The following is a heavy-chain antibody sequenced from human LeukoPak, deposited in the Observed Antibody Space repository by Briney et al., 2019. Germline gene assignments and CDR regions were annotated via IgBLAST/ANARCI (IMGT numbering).Heavy chain of an antibody. CDR2: ISGSGGST. Sequence: SGGSLRLSCAASGFTFSSYAMSWVRQAPGKGLEWVSAISGSGGSTYYADSVKGRFTISRDNSKNTLYLQMNSLRAEDTAVYYCAKDLVSGGGAFDIWGQGTMVTVSS. J-gene: IGHJ3*02. D-gene: IGHD2-8*02. CDR3: AKDLVSGGGAFDI. V-gene: IGHV3-23*01. CDR1: GFTFSSYA.